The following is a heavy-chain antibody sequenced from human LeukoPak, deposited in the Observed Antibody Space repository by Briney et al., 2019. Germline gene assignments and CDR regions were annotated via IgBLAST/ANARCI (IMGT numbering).Heavy chain of an antibody. CDR3: ARGVSNLDY. CDR1: GGSISSYF. D-gene: IGHD3-10*01. CDR2: IYSSGST. J-gene: IGHJ4*02. Sequence: SETLSLTCTVSGGSISSYFWTGIRQPAGKGLEWIGRIYSSGSTNYNPSLKSRLTMSVDTSKNQFSLKLTSVTAADTAVYYCARGVSNLDYWGQGTLVTVSS. V-gene: IGHV4-4*07.